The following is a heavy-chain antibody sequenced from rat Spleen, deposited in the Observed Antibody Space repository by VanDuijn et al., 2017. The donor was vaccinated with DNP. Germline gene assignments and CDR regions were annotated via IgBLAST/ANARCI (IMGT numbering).Heavy chain of an antibody. V-gene: IGHV3-1*01. J-gene: IGHJ2*01. CDR2: ISYSGRT. D-gene: IGHD1-7*01. CDR3: ARWTRYFDY. Sequence: EMQLQESGPGLVKPSQSLSLTCSVTDYSITSDYWGWIRQFPGNKMEYIGNISYSGRTDYNPSLKSRISITRDTSRNHFFLHLISVTTEDTATYYCARWTRYFDYWGQGVMVTVSS. CDR1: DYSITSDY.